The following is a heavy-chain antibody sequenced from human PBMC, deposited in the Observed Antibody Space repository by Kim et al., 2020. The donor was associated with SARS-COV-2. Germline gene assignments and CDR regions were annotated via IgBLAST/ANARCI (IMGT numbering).Heavy chain of an antibody. CDR3: TRVPMVRGVIIHFDY. D-gene: IGHD3-10*01. J-gene: IGHJ4*02. CDR2: IRSKAYGGTT. V-gene: IGHV3-49*03. Sequence: GGSLRLSCTASGFTFGDYAMSWFRQAPGKGLEWVGFIRSKAYGGTTEYAASVKGRFTISRDDSKSIAYLQMNSLKTEDTAVYYCTRVPMVRGVIIHFDYWGQGTLVTVSS. CDR1: GFTFGDYA.